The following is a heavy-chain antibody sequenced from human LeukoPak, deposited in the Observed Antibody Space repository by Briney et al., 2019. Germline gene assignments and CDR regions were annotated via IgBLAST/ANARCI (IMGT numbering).Heavy chain of an antibody. D-gene: IGHD4-17*01. V-gene: IGHV3-30-3*01. Sequence: PGGSLRLSCAASGFTFSSYAMHWVRQAPGKGLEWVAVISYDGSNKYYADSVKGRFTISRDNSKNTLYLQMNSLRAEDTAVYYCARDRPHGDSLEYWGQGTLVTVSS. J-gene: IGHJ4*02. CDR1: GFTFSSYA. CDR3: ARDRPHGDSLEY. CDR2: ISYDGSNK.